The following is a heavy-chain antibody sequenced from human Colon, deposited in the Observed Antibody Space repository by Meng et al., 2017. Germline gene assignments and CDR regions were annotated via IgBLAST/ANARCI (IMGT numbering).Heavy chain of an antibody. J-gene: IGHJ4*02. Sequence: EGQLVESGGGGVQPGGSLRLSWAASGFTFSSDWREWVRQAPGKGLVWVSRINGDGSSTNYADSVRGRFTISRDNAKNTLYLQMDSLRAEDTAVYYCTRDPLWDYWGQGALVTVSS. CDR2: INGDGSST. CDR3: TRDPLWDY. V-gene: IGHV3-74*01. D-gene: IGHD3-16*01. CDR1: GFTFSSDW.